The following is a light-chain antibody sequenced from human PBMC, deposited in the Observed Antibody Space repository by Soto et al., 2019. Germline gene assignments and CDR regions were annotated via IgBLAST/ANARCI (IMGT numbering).Light chain of an antibody. CDR2: DDI. V-gene: IGLV3-21*02. CDR3: QVWDSSNAHPI. J-gene: IGLJ2*01. CDR1: IIGSNS. Sequence: SYELTQPPSMSVGPGQTASVTCGGEIIGSNSVHCYQQKPGQAPVLVVYDDIARPSGIPERFSGSNSGNTATLSITRVEAGDESDYYCQVWDSSNAHPIFGGGTKLTVL.